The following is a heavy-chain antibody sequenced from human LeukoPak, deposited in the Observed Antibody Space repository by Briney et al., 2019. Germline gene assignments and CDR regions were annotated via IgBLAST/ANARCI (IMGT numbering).Heavy chain of an antibody. Sequence: PSQTLSLTCAVSGDSITSGTYYWSWVRQHPGKGLEWIGCVRYTGSTYYDPSPRSRITMSIDTSKNQFSLRLDSVTAADTAVYYCARDGPTRSLYPWGQGILVTVSS. CDR3: ARDGPTRSLYP. CDR1: GDSITSGTYY. V-gene: IGHV4-31*11. D-gene: IGHD1-1*01. CDR2: VRYTGST. J-gene: IGHJ4*02.